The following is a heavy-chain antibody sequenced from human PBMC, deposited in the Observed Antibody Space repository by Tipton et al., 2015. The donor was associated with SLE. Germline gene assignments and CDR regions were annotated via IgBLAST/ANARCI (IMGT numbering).Heavy chain of an antibody. CDR2: IYYSGST. CDR1: GGSISSYY. D-gene: IGHD6-6*01. CDR3: AREYSSFVWYFDL. J-gene: IGHJ2*01. V-gene: IGHV4-59*12. Sequence: LSCTVSGGSISSYYWSWIRQPPGKGLEWIGYIYYSGSTNYNPSLKSRVTISVDTSKNQFSLKLSSVTAADTAVYYCAREYSSFVWYFDLWGRGTLVTVSS.